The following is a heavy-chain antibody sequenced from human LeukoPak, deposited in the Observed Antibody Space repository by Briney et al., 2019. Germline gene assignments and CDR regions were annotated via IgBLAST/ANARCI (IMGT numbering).Heavy chain of an antibody. CDR1: GGSITTTTYY. Sequence: SETLSLTCTVSGGSITTTTYYWGWIRQPPGKGLEWIGSIFYTGSAYYTPSLGSRVTMSVDTSKNQFSLRLGSVTAADTAVYYCARLTTYYFDYWGQGTLVTVSS. J-gene: IGHJ4*02. V-gene: IGHV4-39*01. CDR2: IFYTGSA. D-gene: IGHD3-3*01. CDR3: ARLTTYYFDY.